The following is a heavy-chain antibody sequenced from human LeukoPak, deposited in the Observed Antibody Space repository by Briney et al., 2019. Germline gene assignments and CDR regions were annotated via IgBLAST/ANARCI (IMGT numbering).Heavy chain of an antibody. J-gene: IGHJ5*02. V-gene: IGHV3-7*01. CDR3: ARGYSSSWYDRGDWFDP. CDR2: IKQDGSEK. CDR1: GFTFSSYW. D-gene: IGHD6-13*01. Sequence: GGSLRLSCAASGFTFSSYWMSWVRQAPGKGLEWVANIKQDGSEKYYVDSVKGRFTISRDNAKNSLYLQMNSLRAEDTAVYYCARGYSSSWYDRGDWFDPWGQGTLVTVSS.